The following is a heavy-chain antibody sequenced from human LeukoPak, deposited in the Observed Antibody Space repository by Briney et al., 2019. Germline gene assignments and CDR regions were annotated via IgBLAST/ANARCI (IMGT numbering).Heavy chain of an antibody. CDR1: GYTFTGYY. V-gene: IGHV1-2*02. J-gene: IGHJ6*03. CDR3: ARASGSPRGGYYYYMDV. CDR2: INPNSGGT. Sequence: ASVKVSCKASGYTFTGYYMHWVRQAPGQGLEWMGWINPNSGGTNYAQKFQGRVTMTRDTSISTAYMELSSLRSEDTAVYYCARASGSPRGGYYYYMDVWGKGTTVTVSS. D-gene: IGHD1-26*01.